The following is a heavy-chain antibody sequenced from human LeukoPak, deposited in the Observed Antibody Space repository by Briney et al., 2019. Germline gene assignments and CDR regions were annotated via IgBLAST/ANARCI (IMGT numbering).Heavy chain of an antibody. CDR3: ATSYDSKTAPYGV. D-gene: IGHD3-3*01. V-gene: IGHV4-4*09. CDR1: GGSISSYC. Sequence: PSETLSLTCTVSGGSISSYCWSWVRQPPGKGLEWIGYIYPSGSIDYNPSLRSRVTMSVDTSKSQLSMELRYLTAADTAMYYCATSYDSKTAPYGVWGQGILVTVSS. J-gene: IGHJ4*02. CDR2: IYPSGSI.